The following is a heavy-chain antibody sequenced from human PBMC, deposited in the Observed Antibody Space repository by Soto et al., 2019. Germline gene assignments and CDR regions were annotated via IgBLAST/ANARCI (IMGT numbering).Heavy chain of an antibody. D-gene: IGHD3-22*01. CDR3: ARGYYDSSGYRNYYFDY. J-gene: IGHJ4*02. Sequence: SVKVSCKASGGTFSSYAISWVRQAPGQGLEWMGGIIPIFGTANYAQKFQGRVTITADESTSTAYMELSSLRSEDTAVYYCARGYYDSSGYRNYYFDYWGQGTLVTVSS. CDR2: IIPIFGTA. V-gene: IGHV1-69*13. CDR1: GGTFSSYA.